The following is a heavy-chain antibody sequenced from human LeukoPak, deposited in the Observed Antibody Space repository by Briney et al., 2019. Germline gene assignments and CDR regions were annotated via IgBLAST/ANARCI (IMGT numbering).Heavy chain of an antibody. CDR1: GYTFTSYG. V-gene: IGHV1-18*01. CDR2: ISAYNGNT. D-gene: IGHD2-15*01. Sequence: ASVKVSCKASGYTFTSYGISWVRQAPGQGLEWMGWISAYNGNTNYAQKLQGRVTITTDTYTSTAYMELRSLRSDDTAVYYCAREKCSGGSCYNPGGAFDIWGQGTMVTVSS. J-gene: IGHJ3*02. CDR3: AREKCSGGSCYNPGGAFDI.